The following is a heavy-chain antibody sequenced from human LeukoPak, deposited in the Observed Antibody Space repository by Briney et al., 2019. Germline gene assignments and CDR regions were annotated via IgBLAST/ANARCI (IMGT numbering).Heavy chain of an antibody. CDR3: ATARENRRGNHASYFDY. CDR1: GFTFNSYA. Sequence: GRSLRLSCAASGFTFNSYAIHWVRQAPGKGLEWVADVSYDGTSEYYADSVKGRFTTSRDNSKNTLYLQMNSLRAEDTTMHYCATARENRRGNHASYFDYWGQGTLVTVSS. V-gene: IGHV3-30*04. D-gene: IGHD1-14*01. J-gene: IGHJ4*02. CDR2: VSYDGTSE.